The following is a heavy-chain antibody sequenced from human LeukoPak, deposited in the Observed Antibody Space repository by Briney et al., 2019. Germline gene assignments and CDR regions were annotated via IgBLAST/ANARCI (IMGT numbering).Heavy chain of an antibody. V-gene: IGHV1-69*02. J-gene: IGHJ4*02. CDR2: IIPILGIA. Sequence: ASVKVSCEVSGYTLTELSTHWVRQAPGKGLEWMGRIIPILGIANYAQKFQGRVTITADKSTSTAYMELSSLRSEDTAVYYCARVDTAMVIDYWGQGTLVTVSS. CDR3: ARVDTAMVIDY. CDR1: GYTLTELS. D-gene: IGHD5-18*01.